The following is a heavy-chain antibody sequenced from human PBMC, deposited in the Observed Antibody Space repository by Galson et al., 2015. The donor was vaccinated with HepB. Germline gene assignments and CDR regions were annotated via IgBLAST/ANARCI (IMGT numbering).Heavy chain of an antibody. Sequence: SLRLSCAASGFTFSSYAMSWVRQAPGKGLEWVSAISGSGGSTYYADSVEGRFTISRDNSKNTLYLQMNSLRAEDTAVYYCAKDYYDSSGYYFDYWGQGTLVTVSS. CDR1: GFTFSSYA. J-gene: IGHJ4*02. CDR2: ISGSGGST. V-gene: IGHV3-23*01. D-gene: IGHD3-22*01. CDR3: AKDYYDSSGYYFDY.